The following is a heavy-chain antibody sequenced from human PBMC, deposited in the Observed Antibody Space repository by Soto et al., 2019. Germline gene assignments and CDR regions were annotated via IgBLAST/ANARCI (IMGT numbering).Heavy chain of an antibody. Sequence: ASVKVSCKASGYTFTSYDINWVRQATGQGLEWMGWMNPNSGNTGYAQKFQGRVTMTRNTSISTAYMELSSLRSEDTAVYYCGRGGYYDSSEPFSFDGWGQGTLVTVSS. CDR3: GRGGYYDSSEPFSFDG. CDR2: MNPNSGNT. CDR1: GYTFTSYD. J-gene: IGHJ4*02. D-gene: IGHD3-22*01. V-gene: IGHV1-8*01.